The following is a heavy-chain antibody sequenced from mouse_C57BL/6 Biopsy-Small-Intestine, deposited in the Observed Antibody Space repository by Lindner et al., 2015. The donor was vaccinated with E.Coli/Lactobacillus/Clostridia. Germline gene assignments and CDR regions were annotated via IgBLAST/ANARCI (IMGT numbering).Heavy chain of an antibody. J-gene: IGHJ1*01. V-gene: IGHV1-84*02. Sequence: SVKVSCKASGYTFTNYFIHWVRQAPGQRPEWVGWINAGNGNTKYSQNFQGRVIITRDSSARTVHMELSRLRSDDTAIYYCAREESGAHDLYFRAMDLWGPGTLVTVSS. CDR1: GYTFTNYF. CDR2: INAGNGNT. D-gene: IGHD3-3*01. CDR3: AREESGAHDLYFRAMDL.